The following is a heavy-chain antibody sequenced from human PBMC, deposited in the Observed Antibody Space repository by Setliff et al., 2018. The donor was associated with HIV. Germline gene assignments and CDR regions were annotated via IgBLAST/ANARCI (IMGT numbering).Heavy chain of an antibody. V-gene: IGHV5-51*01. D-gene: IGHD3-9*01. J-gene: IGHJ3*02. CDR1: GYSFTNYW. CDR3: ARQGDYHILTGYYSGPHDAFDI. CDR2: IYPGASDT. Sequence: PGESLKISCKGSGYSFTNYWIAWVRQMPGRGLEWMGIIYPGASDTRYSPSFQGQVTISADKSISTAYLQWSSLKASDTAMYYCARQGDYHILTGYYSGPHDAFDIWGQGTMVTVSS.